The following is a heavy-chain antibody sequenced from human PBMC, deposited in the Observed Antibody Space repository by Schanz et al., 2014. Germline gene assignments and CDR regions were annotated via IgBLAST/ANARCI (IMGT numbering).Heavy chain of an antibody. D-gene: IGHD1-26*01. J-gene: IGHJ4*02. CDR1: GYIFTSYS. CDR3: VRGGGSYAFDY. CDR2: INPSGVST. Sequence: QVHLVQSGAEVKKPGASVKVSCKASGYIFTSYSMHWVRQAPGQGLEWLGIINPSGVSTSSAQEFQGRVTMTRDTSTSTLQMELSSLRSDDTAKYYCVRGGGSYAFDYWGQGTLVTVSS. V-gene: IGHV1-46*01.